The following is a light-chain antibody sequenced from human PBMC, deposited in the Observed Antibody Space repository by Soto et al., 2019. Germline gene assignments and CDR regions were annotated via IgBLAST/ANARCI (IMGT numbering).Light chain of an antibody. Sequence: EIVLTQSPGTLSLSPGERATLSCRASQSVSSSYFAWYQQKPGQAPRLLIYGASSRATGIPDRFSGSGSGTDFTLTISRLEPEDFAVYYCQQYGSSPRTFGQGTKEEIK. J-gene: IGKJ1*01. CDR1: QSVSSSY. CDR3: QQYGSSPRT. CDR2: GAS. V-gene: IGKV3-20*01.